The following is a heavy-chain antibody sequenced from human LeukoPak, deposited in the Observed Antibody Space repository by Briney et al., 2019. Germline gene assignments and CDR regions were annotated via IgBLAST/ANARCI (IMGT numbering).Heavy chain of an antibody. CDR2: INPNSGGT. CDR1: GYTFTGYY. D-gene: IGHD2-2*01. J-gene: IGHJ6*03. CDR3: ARRSGDIVVVPGASTTKYYYCYMDV. V-gene: IGHV1-2*02. Sequence: ASVKVSCKASGYTFTGYYMHWVRQAPGQGLEWMGWINPNSGGTNYAQKFQGRVTMTRDTSISTAYMELSRLRSDDTAVYYCARRSGDIVVVPGASTTKYYYCYMDVWGKGTTVTVSS.